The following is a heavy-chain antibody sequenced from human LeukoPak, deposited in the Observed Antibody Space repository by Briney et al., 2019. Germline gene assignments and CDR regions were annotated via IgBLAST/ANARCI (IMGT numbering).Heavy chain of an antibody. V-gene: IGHV1-2*02. CDR1: GYTFTSYG. J-gene: IGHJ5*02. Sequence: GASVKVSCKASGYTFTSYGISWVRQAPGQGLEWMGWINPNSGGTNYAQKFQGRVTMTRDTSISTAYMELSRLRSDDTAVYYCARESGLGYCSSTSCYGNNWFDPWGQGTLVTVSS. D-gene: IGHD2-2*01. CDR2: INPNSGGT. CDR3: ARESGLGYCSSTSCYGNNWFDP.